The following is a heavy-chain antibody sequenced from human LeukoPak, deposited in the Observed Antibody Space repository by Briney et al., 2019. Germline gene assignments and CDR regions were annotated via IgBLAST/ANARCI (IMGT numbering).Heavy chain of an antibody. Sequence: GGSLRLSCAASGFTFSSYAMSWVRQAPGKGLEWVSAISGSGGSTYYADSVKGRFTISRDNSKNTQYLQMNSLRAEDTAVYYCAKNVDWSGYYYGLAFDIWGQGTMVTVSS. CDR2: ISGSGGST. J-gene: IGHJ3*02. D-gene: IGHD3-22*01. CDR1: GFTFSSYA. CDR3: AKNVDWSGYYYGLAFDI. V-gene: IGHV3-23*01.